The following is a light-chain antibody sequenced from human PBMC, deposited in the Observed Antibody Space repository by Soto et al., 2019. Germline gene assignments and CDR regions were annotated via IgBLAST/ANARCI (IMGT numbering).Light chain of an antibody. CDR3: AAWDASLGGFYV. CDR2: SNN. J-gene: IGLJ1*01. Sequence: QSVLTQPPSASGTPGQRGTISCSGSRSSIGRNTVNWYQHLPGSAPKLLIYSNNHRPSGVPDRFSASKAGASASLAISGLQSEDEGDYYCAAWDASLGGFYVFGSGTKVTVL. V-gene: IGLV1-44*01. CDR1: RSSIGRNT.